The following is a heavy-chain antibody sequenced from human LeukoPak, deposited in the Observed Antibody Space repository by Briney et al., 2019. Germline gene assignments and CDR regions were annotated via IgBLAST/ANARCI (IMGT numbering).Heavy chain of an antibody. J-gene: IGHJ4*02. CDR1: GYSVSIGYY. CDR3: TRSFEWNLLYFDY. CDR2: IYHSETT. D-gene: IGHD1-26*01. V-gene: IGHV4-38-2*02. Sequence: SETLSLTCTLSGYSVSIGYYWGWIRQPSGTGLEWIGSIYHSETTFYNPSLKSRVTISIDTSKNQFSLRLSSVTAADTAVYYCTRSFEWNLLYFDYWGQGALVTVSS.